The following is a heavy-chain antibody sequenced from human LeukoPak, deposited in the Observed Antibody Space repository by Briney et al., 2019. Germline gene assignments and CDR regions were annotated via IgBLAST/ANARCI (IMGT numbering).Heavy chain of an antibody. V-gene: IGHV1-18*01. J-gene: IGHJ4*02. CDR2: ISGYNGNT. CDR3: ARESPYSGYDFSGSFDY. Sequence: ASVKVSCKASGYIFTSYGINWGRQAPGQGLGWVGWISGYNGNTNYAQKVRGRVTMTTDTSTSMAYMELRSLRSDDTAVYYCARESPYSGYDFSGSFDYWGQGTLVTVSS. D-gene: IGHD5-12*01. CDR1: GYIFTSYG.